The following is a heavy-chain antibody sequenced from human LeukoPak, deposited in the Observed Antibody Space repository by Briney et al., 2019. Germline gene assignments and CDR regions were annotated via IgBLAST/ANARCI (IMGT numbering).Heavy chain of an antibody. CDR1: GFTFSSYS. J-gene: IGHJ4*02. D-gene: IGHD1-26*01. CDR2: ISSSSYI. V-gene: IGHV3-21*01. Sequence: GGSLRLSCAASGFTFSSYSMNWVRQAPGKGLEWVSSISSSSYIYYADSVKGRFTISRDNAKNSLYLQMNSLRAEDTAVYYCARDLRREWELHNYFDYWGQGTLVTVSS. CDR3: ARDLRREWELHNYFDY.